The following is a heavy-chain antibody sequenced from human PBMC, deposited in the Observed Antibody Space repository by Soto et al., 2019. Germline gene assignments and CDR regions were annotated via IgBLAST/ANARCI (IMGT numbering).Heavy chain of an antibody. V-gene: IGHV1-69*01. J-gene: IGHJ6*02. CDR3: AKDRRADWESYYYSAMDV. D-gene: IGHD1-26*01. Sequence: QVQLVQSGAEVKKPGSSVKVSCKASGGTFSSFTINWVRLAPGQGLEWMGGIIPIYGTANYALSFQGRITITADDSTNTAYMELSSLRSEDTAIYYCAKDRRADWESYYYSAMDVWGQGTTVTVSS. CDR1: GGTFSSFT. CDR2: IIPIYGTA.